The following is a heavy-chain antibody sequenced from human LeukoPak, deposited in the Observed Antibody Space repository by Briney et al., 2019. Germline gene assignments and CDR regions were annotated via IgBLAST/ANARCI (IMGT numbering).Heavy chain of an antibody. D-gene: IGHD3-22*01. CDR3: AKGYYGNYFDY. CDR1: GFTFSSYA. V-gene: IGHV3-23*01. CDR2: ISDSGSDT. Sequence: GGSLRLSCAASGFTFSSYAMSWVRQAPGKGLEWLAVISDSGSDTDYADSVKGRFTISRDNSKNTLYVQMNSLRAEDTAVYYCAKGYYGNYFDYWGQGTLVTVSS. J-gene: IGHJ4*02.